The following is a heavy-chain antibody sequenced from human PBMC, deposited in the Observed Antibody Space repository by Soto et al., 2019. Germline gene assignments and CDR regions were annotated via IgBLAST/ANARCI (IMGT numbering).Heavy chain of an antibody. D-gene: IGHD6-19*01. CDR2: INAGNGNT. V-gene: IGHV1-3*05. CDR1: GYTFTGYA. CDR3: ASAVAVPADFDY. Sequence: QVQLVQSGAEEKKPGASVKVSCKASGYTFTGYAMHWVRQAPGQRLEWMGWINAGNGNTKYSQKFQGRVTITRDTSASTAYMERSRRRSEDTAVYYCASAVAVPADFDYWRQGTLVTVSS. J-gene: IGHJ4*02.